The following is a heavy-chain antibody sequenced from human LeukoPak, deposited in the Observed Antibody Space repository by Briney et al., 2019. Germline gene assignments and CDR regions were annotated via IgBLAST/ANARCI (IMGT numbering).Heavy chain of an antibody. J-gene: IGHJ5*02. V-gene: IGHV1-2*02. CDR1: GYILTELS. CDR2: INPSGGST. CDR3: ARDTGIAAAGATYNWFDP. Sequence: ASVKVSCKVSGYILTELSMHWVRQAPGKGLEWMGIINPSGGSTSYAQKFQGRVTMTRDTSISTAYMELSRLRSDDTAVYYCARDTGIAAAGATYNWFDPWGQGTLVTVSS. D-gene: IGHD6-13*01.